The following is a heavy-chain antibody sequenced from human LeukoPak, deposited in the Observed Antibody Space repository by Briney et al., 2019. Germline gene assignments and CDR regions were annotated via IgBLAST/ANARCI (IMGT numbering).Heavy chain of an antibody. D-gene: IGHD1-26*01. CDR2: FNDRGSSK. Sequence: PGGSLRLSCAPSVYNFGDFYMSCLPHAPGKGGVFLSYFNDRGSSKDYVDSVRGQFTISRDNANNSLYLQMNTLRVEDTAIYYCARTIVGATADWYFDLWGRGTPVTVSS. CDR1: VYNFGDFY. CDR3: ARTIVGATADWYFDL. V-gene: IGHV3-11*04. J-gene: IGHJ2*01.